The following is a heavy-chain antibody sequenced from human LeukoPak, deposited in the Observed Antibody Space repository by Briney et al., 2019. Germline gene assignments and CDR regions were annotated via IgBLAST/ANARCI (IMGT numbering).Heavy chain of an antibody. CDR3: ARYISRDYGVGAFDI. D-gene: IGHD4-17*01. CDR2: IYYSGST. CDR1: GGSISSYY. Sequence: SETLSLTCTVSGGSISSYYWSWIRQPPGKGLEWIGYIYYSGSTNHNPSLKSRVTISVDTSKNQFSLKLSSVTAADTAVYYCARYISRDYGVGAFDIWGQGTMVTVSS. V-gene: IGHV4-59*01. J-gene: IGHJ3*02.